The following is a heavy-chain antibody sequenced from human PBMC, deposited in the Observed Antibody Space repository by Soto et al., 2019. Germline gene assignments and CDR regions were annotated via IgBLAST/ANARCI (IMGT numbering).Heavy chain of an antibody. CDR3: ARDEGHYDSSGYYNNWFDP. J-gene: IGHJ5*02. CDR1: GFTFSSYA. D-gene: IGHD3-22*01. Sequence: VQLVESGGGVVQPGRSLRLSCAASGFTFSSYAMHWVRQAPGKGLEWVAVISYDGSNKYYADSVKGRFTISRDNSKNTLYLQMNSLRAEDTAVYYCARDEGHYDSSGYYNNWFDPWGQGTLVTVSS. V-gene: IGHV3-30-3*01. CDR2: ISYDGSNK.